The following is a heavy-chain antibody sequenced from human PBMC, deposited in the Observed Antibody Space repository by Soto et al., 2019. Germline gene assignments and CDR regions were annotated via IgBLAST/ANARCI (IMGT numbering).Heavy chain of an antibody. V-gene: IGHV3-21*01. CDR2: ISSNSAYI. J-gene: IGHJ5*02. Sequence: GGSLRLSCAASGFTFRRFTMNWVRQAPGKGLEWVSTISSNSAYIYYTDALRGRFTISRDNAKNSLHLQMNSLRAEDTAVYYCTRDASRDSSARGWFDPWGPGTLVT. CDR1: GFTFRRFT. D-gene: IGHD6-13*01. CDR3: TRDASRDSSARGWFDP.